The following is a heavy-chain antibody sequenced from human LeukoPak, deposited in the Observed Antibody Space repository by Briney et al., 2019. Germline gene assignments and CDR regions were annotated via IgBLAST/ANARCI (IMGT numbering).Heavy chain of an antibody. Sequence: SVKVSCKASGYTFTSYGISWVRQAPGQGLEWMGRIIPILGIANYAQKFQGRVTITADKSTSTAYMELSSLRSEDTAVYYCARYDTAMALWGQGTLVTVSS. J-gene: IGHJ4*02. V-gene: IGHV1-69*04. CDR3: ARYDTAMAL. D-gene: IGHD5-18*01. CDR1: GYTFTSYG. CDR2: IIPILGIA.